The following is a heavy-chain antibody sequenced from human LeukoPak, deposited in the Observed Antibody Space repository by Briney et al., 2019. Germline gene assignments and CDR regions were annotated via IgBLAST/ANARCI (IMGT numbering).Heavy chain of an antibody. Sequence: ASVKVSCKASGYNFTSYGITWVRQAPGQGLERMGWINFNKGNTNYAQKLQGRVTMTKDTSTNTAYMDLTGLRYDDTAVYYCLRGAYGDGFDYWGQGTLVTVSS. V-gene: IGHV1-18*01. CDR3: LRGAYGDGFDY. CDR1: GYNFTSYG. J-gene: IGHJ4*02. CDR2: INFNKGNT. D-gene: IGHD4-17*01.